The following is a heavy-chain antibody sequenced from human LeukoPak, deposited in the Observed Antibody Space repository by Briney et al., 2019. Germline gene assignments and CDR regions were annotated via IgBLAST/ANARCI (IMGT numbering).Heavy chain of an antibody. J-gene: IGHJ3*02. CDR3: ERAYSSTWYGGDTFDI. V-gene: IGHV4-38-2*01. Sequence: SETLSLTCAVSDYSISGGYYWGWIRQPPGKGLEWIGSIYHSGSTYYNPSLKSRVTISVDTSKNQFSLKLSSVTAADTAVYFCERAYSSTWYGGDTFDIWGQGTMVTVSS. CDR1: DYSISGGYY. D-gene: IGHD6-13*01. CDR2: IYHSGST.